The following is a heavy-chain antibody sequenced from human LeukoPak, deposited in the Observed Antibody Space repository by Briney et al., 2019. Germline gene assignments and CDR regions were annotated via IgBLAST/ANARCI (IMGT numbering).Heavy chain of an antibody. D-gene: IGHD2-2*01. J-gene: IGHJ6*02. CDR2: IIPIFGTA. CDR3: ARDLYCSSTSCHRGDYYYGMDV. Sequence: SVKVSCKASGGTFSSYAISWVRQAPGQGLEWMGGIIPIFGTANYAQKFQGRVTITADESTSTAYMELSSLRSEDTAVYYCARDLYCSSTSCHRGDYYYGMDVWGQGTTVTVSS. CDR1: GGTFSSYA. V-gene: IGHV1-69*13.